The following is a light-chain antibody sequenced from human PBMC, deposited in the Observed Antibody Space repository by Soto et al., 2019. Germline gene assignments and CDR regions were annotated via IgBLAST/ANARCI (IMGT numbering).Light chain of an antibody. Sequence: DIQMTQSPSSLSASVGDRVTITCRASQGISSYLAWYQQKPGKVPKVLIYGASTLQSGVPSRFSGSGSGTDFTLTISSLQPEDVATVYCQKYHSAPPPTFGGGTKVEIK. V-gene: IGKV1-27*01. J-gene: IGKJ4*01. CDR2: GAS. CDR3: QKYHSAPPPT. CDR1: QGISSY.